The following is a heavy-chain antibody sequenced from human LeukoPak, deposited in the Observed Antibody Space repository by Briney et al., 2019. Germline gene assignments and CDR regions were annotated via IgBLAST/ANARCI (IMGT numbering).Heavy chain of an antibody. D-gene: IGHD3-10*01. Sequence: SETLSLTCTVSGGSISSGGYYWSWIRQHPGKGLEWIGYIYYGGSTYYNPSLKSRVTISVDTSKNQFSLKLSSVTAADTAVYYCARDGRFGESRLGMDVWGKGTTVTVSS. CDR1: GGSISSGGYY. J-gene: IGHJ6*04. CDR2: IYYGGST. CDR3: ARDGRFGESRLGMDV. V-gene: IGHV4-31*03.